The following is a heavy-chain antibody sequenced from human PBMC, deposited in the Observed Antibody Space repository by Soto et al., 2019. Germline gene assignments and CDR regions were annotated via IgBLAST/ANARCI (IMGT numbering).Heavy chain of an antibody. Sequence: SETLSLTCAVSGDSISSSSYYWAWIRQPPGKGLEWIGSIHYRANSYYSPSLKSRITISFDTSKNQISLRLSSVTAADTAVYYCARPLQLAVSGFDPWGQGTLVTVSS. CDR2: IHYRANS. D-gene: IGHD3-3*02. CDR1: GDSISSSSYY. CDR3: ARPLQLAVSGFDP. J-gene: IGHJ5*02. V-gene: IGHV4-39*01.